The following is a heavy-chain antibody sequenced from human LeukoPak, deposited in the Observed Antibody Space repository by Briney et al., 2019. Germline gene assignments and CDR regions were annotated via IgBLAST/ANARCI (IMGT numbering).Heavy chain of an antibody. J-gene: IGHJ5*02. CDR3: AKEGRSFP. CDR1: GFTVSSDS. V-gene: IGHV3-53*01. CDR2: IYSGGST. Sequence: GGSLRLSCTVSGFTVSSDSMSWVRQAPGKGLEWVSFIYSGGSTHYSDSVKGRFTISRDNSKNTLYLQMNSLRAEDTAVYYCAKEGRSFPWGQGTLVTVSS.